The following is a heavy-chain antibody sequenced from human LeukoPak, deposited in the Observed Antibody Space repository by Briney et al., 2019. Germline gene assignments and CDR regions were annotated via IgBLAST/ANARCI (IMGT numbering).Heavy chain of an antibody. D-gene: IGHD6-6*01. CDR3: ARVVQLTPPPSYYYYYYMDV. J-gene: IGHJ6*03. V-gene: IGHV4-59*12. Sequence: SETLSLTCTVSGGSISSYYWSWLRQPPGKGLEWIGYIYYSGSTNYNPSLKSRVTIPLDTSKNQFSLKLSSVTAADTAVYYCARVVQLTPPPSYYYYYYMDVWGKGTTVTVSS. CDR1: GGSISSYY. CDR2: IYYSGST.